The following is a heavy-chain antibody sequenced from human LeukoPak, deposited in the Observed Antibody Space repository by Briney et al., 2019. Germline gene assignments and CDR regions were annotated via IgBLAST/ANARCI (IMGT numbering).Heavy chain of an antibody. CDR3: ARAKPPAMASNWLDP. Sequence: SETLSLTCTVSGGSISSYYWSWIRQPPGKGLEWIGYIYYSGSTNYNPSLKSRVTISVDTSKNQFSLKLSSVTAADTAVYYCARAKPPAMASNWLDPWGQGTLVTVSS. CDR1: GGSISSYY. J-gene: IGHJ5*02. V-gene: IGHV4-59*01. D-gene: IGHD5-18*01. CDR2: IYYSGST.